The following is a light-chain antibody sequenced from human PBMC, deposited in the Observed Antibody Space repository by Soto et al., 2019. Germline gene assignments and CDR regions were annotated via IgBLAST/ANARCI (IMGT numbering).Light chain of an antibody. Sequence: EIVLTQSPGTLSLSPGERATLSCRASQSVSSSYLAWYQQKPGQAPRLLIYGASSRATGIPDRFSGRGSGTDFTLTFSRLEPEDFAVYYCQQYVTSPPWTFGQGTKVEIK. CDR3: QQYVTSPPWT. J-gene: IGKJ1*01. CDR1: QSVSSSY. CDR2: GAS. V-gene: IGKV3-20*01.